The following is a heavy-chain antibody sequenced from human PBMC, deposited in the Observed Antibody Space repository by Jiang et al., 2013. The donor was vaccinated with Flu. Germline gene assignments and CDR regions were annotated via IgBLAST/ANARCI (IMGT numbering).Heavy chain of an antibody. V-gene: IGHV5-51*01. D-gene: IGHD6-19*01. Sequence: SGAEVKKPGESLKISCKGSGYSFTTFWIGWVRQMPGKGLEWMGIIYPGDSDTRYSPSFQGPVTISVDNSISTAYLQWSSLTASDTAMYYCARRRYSSGWYLDYWGQGTLVTVSS. CDR2: IYPGDSDT. CDR3: ARRRYSSGWYLDY. J-gene: IGHJ4*02. CDR1: GYSFTTFW.